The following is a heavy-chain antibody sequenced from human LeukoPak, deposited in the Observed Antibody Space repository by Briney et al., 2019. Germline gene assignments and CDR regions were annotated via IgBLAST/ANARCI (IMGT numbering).Heavy chain of an antibody. J-gene: IGHJ4*02. D-gene: IGHD4-17*01. CDR1: GGSLSSSSYY. CDR2: IYYSGST. Sequence: SETLSLTCTVSGGSLSSSSYYWGWIRQPPGKGLEWIGSIYYSGSTYYNPSLKSRVTISVDTSKNQFSLKLSSVTAADTAVYYCARLDYGDYYFDYWGQGTLVTVSS. CDR3: ARLDYGDYYFDY. V-gene: IGHV4-39*01.